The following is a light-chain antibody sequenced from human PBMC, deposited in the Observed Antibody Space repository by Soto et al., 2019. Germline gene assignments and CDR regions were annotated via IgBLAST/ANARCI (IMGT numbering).Light chain of an antibody. CDR2: WAS. J-gene: IGKJ4*01. Sequence: DIVMTQSPDSLAVSLGERATINCKSSQSVLYSSTNNNYLAWHQQKPGQPPKLLIYWASTRESGVPDRFSGSGSGTDFTLTISSPQAEDVAVYYCQQYYSIPPSFGGGTKVDIK. CDR1: QSVLYSSTNNNY. V-gene: IGKV4-1*01. CDR3: QQYYSIPPS.